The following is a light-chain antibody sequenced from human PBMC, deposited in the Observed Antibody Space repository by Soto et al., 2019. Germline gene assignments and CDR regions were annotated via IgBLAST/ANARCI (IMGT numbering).Light chain of an antibody. J-gene: IGKJ1*01. CDR1: QSVSSN. Sequence: EIMMTQSPATLSVSPGERATLSCRASQSVSSNLAWYQPKPGQAPSLLTYGASTRATGIPARFSGSGSGTAFTLTISRLEPEDFAVYYCQQYGSSGTFGQGTKVDI. CDR3: QQYGSSGT. V-gene: IGKV3-15*01. CDR2: GAS.